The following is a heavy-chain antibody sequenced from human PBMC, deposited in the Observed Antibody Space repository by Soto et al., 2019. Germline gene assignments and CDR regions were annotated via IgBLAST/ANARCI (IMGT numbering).Heavy chain of an antibody. CDR2: ISAYNGNT. D-gene: IGHD5-12*01. CDR3: ASAANKGLGSYYYMDV. V-gene: IGHV1-18*01. Sequence: QVQLVQSGAEVKKPGASVKVSCKASGYTFTSYGISWVRQAPGQGLEWMGWISAYNGNTNYAQKLQGRVTMTTDTSTSTAYIELRSLRSDDTAVYYCASAANKGLGSYYYMDVWGKGTTVTVSS. CDR1: GYTFTSYG. J-gene: IGHJ6*03.